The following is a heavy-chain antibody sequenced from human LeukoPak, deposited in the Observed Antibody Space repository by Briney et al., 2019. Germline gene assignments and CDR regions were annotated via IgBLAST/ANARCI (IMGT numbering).Heavy chain of an antibody. CDR1: GFTFSSYG. Sequence: GGSLRLSCAASGFTFSSYGMHWVRQAPGKGLEGVAVISYDGSNKYYADSVKGRFTISRDNSKNTLYLQMNSLRAEDTAVYYCAKDLTIFGGRGMDVWGQGTTVTVSS. V-gene: IGHV3-30*18. D-gene: IGHD3-3*01. J-gene: IGHJ6*02. CDR3: AKDLTIFGGRGMDV. CDR2: ISYDGSNK.